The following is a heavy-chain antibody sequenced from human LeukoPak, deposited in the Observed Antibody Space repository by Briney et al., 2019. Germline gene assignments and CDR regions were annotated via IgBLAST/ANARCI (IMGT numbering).Heavy chain of an antibody. Sequence: PSETLSLTCTVSGGSISSSSYYWGWIRQPPGKGLEWIGSIYYSGSTYYNPSLKSRVTISVDTSKNQFSLKLSSVTAADTAVYYCARETGTTLEYYYYYMDVWGKGTTVTVSS. CDR3: ARETGTTLEYYYYYMDV. CDR2: IYYSGST. V-gene: IGHV4-39*07. CDR1: GGSISSSSYY. D-gene: IGHD1-1*01. J-gene: IGHJ6*03.